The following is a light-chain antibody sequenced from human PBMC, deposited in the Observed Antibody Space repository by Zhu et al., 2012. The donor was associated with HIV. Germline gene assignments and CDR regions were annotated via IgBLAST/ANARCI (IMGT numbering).Light chain of an antibody. CDR1: ESISRY. V-gene: IGKV1-9*01. CDR2: DAS. J-gene: IGKJ4*01. Sequence: DVQLTQSPSFLSASVGDRVTITCRASESISRYLAWYQQKPGKAPKLLIYDASTLQSGVPSTFSGSGSGTEFTLTISSLEPEDFAVYYCQQRRNWPLTFGGGTRVEI. CDR3: QQRRNWPLT.